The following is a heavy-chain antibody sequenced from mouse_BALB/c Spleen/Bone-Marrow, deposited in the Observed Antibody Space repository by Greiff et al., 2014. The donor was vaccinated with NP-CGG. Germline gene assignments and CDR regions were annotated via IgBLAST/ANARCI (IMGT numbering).Heavy chain of an antibody. V-gene: IGHV14-3*02. CDR1: GFTFRDTY. Sequence: VQLQQSGAELVKPGASVKLSCTASGFTFRDTYMHWVKQRPEQGLEWIGRIDPANGNTKYDPKFQGKATITADTSSNTAYLQLSSLTSEDTAVYYCATMIADWYFDVWGAGTTVTVSS. CDR3: ATMIADWYFDV. D-gene: IGHD2-4*01. J-gene: IGHJ1*01. CDR2: IDPANGNT.